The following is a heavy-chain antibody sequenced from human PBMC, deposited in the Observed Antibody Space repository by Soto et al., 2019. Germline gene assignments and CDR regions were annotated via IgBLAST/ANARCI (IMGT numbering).Heavy chain of an antibody. V-gene: IGHV3-9*01. CDR3: ARDMGYDFWSDSKAFDY. J-gene: IGHJ4*02. D-gene: IGHD3-3*01. CDR1: GFTFDDYA. CDR2: ISWNSGSI. Sequence: EVQLVESGGGLVQPGRSLRLFCAASGFTFDDYAMHWVRQAPGKGLEWVSGISWNSGSIGYADSVKGRFTISRDNAKNPLSLQMNRPRTEDTALYYCARDMGYDFWSDSKAFDYWGQGTLVTVSS.